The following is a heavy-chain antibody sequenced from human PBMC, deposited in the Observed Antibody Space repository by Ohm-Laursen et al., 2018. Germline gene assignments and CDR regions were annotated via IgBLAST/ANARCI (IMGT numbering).Heavy chain of an antibody. CDR3: TRSELVETATGNFQS. V-gene: IGHV4-61*01. CDR1: GVSVSSGSYY. CDR2: IYYSGST. J-gene: IGHJ1*01. Sequence: SQTLSLTCTVSGVSVSSGSYYWSWIRQPPGKGLEWIGYIYYSGSTNYNPSLKSRVTISVDTSKNQFSLKLNSVTAADTAVYYCTRSELVETATGNFQSWGQGTLVTVSS. D-gene: IGHD1-1*01.